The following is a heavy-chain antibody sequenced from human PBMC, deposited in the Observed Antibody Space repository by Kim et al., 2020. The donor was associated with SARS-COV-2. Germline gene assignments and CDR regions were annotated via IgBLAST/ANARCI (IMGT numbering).Heavy chain of an antibody. CDR3: ARAYYYDSSVYYYGMDV. J-gene: IGHJ6*02. D-gene: IGHD3-22*01. Sequence: SETLSLTCAVYGGSFSGYYWSWIRQPPGKGLEWIGEINHSGSTNYNPSLKSRVTISVDTSKNQFSLKLSSVTAADTAVYYCARAYYYDSSVYYYGMDVWGQGTTVTVSS. V-gene: IGHV4-34*01. CDR2: INHSGST. CDR1: GGSFSGYY.